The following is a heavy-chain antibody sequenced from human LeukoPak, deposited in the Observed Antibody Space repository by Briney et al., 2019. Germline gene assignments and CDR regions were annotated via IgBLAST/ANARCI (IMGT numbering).Heavy chain of an antibody. CDR3: ARQGGYSNYYFDY. V-gene: IGHV5-51*01. Sequence: GESLKISCKGSGYSFINYWIGWVRQMPGKGLEWMGIIYPDDSDTRYSPSFQGQVTISADKSISTAYLQWSSLKASDTAMYYCARQGGYSNYYFDYWGQGTLVTVSS. D-gene: IGHD4-11*01. J-gene: IGHJ4*02. CDR2: IYPDDSDT. CDR1: GYSFINYW.